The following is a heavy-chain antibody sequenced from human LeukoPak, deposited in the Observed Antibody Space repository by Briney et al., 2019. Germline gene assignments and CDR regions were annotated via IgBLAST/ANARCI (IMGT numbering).Heavy chain of an antibody. V-gene: IGHV3-23*01. D-gene: IGHD3-3*01. CDR2: ISGSGGNT. Sequence: AGGSLRLSCAASGFTFSSYAMSWLRQAPGKGLEGVSPISGSGGNTYYAESVKGRFTISRDNSKNTLYLQMNSLRAEDTAVYYCAKPVLRFLEWLFDAFDIWGQGTMVTVSS. J-gene: IGHJ3*02. CDR1: GFTFSSYA. CDR3: AKPVLRFLEWLFDAFDI.